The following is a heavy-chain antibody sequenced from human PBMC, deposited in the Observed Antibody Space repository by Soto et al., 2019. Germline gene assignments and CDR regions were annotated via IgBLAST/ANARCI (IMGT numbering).Heavy chain of an antibody. D-gene: IGHD1-26*01. Sequence: SLSLTGPVSGGSISSGDYYWSWIRQPPGKGLEWIGYIYYSGSTYYNPSLKGRVTISVDTSKNQFSLKLSSVTAADTAVYYCAREGKVGATTRGFDPWGQGTLVTVSS. V-gene: IGHV4-30-4*01. CDR2: IYYSGST. CDR3: AREGKVGATTRGFDP. CDR1: GGSISSGDYY. J-gene: IGHJ5*02.